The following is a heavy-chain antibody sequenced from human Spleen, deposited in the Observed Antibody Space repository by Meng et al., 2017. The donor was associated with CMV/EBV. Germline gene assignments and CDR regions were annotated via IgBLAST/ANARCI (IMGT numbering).Heavy chain of an antibody. J-gene: IGHJ6*02. CDR1: GGSISSYY. D-gene: IGHD5-18*01. CDR2: IYYSGST. CDR3: ARGDTAMGQGYYYYGMDV. V-gene: IGHV4-59*01. Sequence: SETLSLTCTVSGGSISSYYWSWIRQPPGKGLEWIGYIYYSGSTNYNPSLKSRVTISVDTSKNQFSLKLSSVTAAGTAVYYCARGDTAMGQGYYYYGMDVWGQGTTVTVSS.